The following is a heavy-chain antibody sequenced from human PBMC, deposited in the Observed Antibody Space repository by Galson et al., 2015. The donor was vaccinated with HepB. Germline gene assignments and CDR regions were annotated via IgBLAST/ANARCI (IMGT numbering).Heavy chain of an antibody. Sequence: SLRLSCAASGFTFSSYGIHWVRQAPGKGLESVAVISDDGSKKYYADSVKGRIIISRGNSKNTLYLEMSSLRADDTAVYYCAKEIHGDYGAAGFSYYGLDVWGQGTTVTVSS. CDR3: AKEIHGDYGAAGFSYYGLDV. D-gene: IGHD4-17*01. J-gene: IGHJ6*02. CDR2: ISDDGSKK. V-gene: IGHV3-30*18. CDR1: GFTFSSYG.